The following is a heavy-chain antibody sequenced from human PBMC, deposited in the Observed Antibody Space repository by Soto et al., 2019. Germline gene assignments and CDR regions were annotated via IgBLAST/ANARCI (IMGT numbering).Heavy chain of an antibody. CDR3: AGAVGWKPLTS. D-gene: IGHD2-15*01. CDR1: GYAFTTSG. J-gene: IGHJ5*02. Sequence: ASVKVSCKTSGYAFTTSGISWVRQAPEQALDGMGAITLYNANTNNPQKLRGKVTMTHDKSTSTAYMELRALNWAFPTVFSFAGAVGWKPLTSWDQGTLVTFP. V-gene: IGHV1-18*01. CDR2: ITLYNANT.